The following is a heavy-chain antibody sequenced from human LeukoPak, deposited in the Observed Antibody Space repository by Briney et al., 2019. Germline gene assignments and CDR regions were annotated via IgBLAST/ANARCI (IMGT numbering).Heavy chain of an antibody. D-gene: IGHD3-22*01. CDR1: GYSFTSYW. CDR2: IYPGDSDT. Sequence: GESLKISCKGSGYSFTSYWIGWVRQMPGKGLEWMGIIYPGDSDTRYSPSFQGQVTISADKSISTAYLQWSSLEASDTAIYYCARRGYYDSSGYYIFDYWGQGTLVTVSS. V-gene: IGHV5-51*01. CDR3: ARRGYYDSSGYYIFDY. J-gene: IGHJ4*02.